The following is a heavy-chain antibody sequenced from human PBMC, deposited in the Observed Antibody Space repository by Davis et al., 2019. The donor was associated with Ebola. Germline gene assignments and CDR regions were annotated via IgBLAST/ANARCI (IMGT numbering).Heavy chain of an antibody. CDR3: ARHQGGYDFWCGYYSGPLYYFDY. D-gene: IGHD3-3*01. J-gene: IGHJ4*02. CDR1: GGSISSSSYY. CDR2: IYYSGST. V-gene: IGHV4-39*01. Sequence: GSLRLSCTVSGGSISSSSYYWGWIRQPPGKGLEWIGSIYYSGSTYYNPSLKSRVTISVDTSKNQFSLKLSSVTAADTAVYYCARHQGGYDFWCGYYSGPLYYFDYWGQGTLVTVSS.